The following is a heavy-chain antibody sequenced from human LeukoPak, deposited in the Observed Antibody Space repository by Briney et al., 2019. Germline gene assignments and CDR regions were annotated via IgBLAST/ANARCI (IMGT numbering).Heavy chain of an antibody. CDR2: IYPGDSDT. D-gene: IGHD2-2*01. CDR3: ARLLGYYSSPSCNGVWFDP. V-gene: IGHV5-51*01. Sequence: GESLKISCKGSGYSFTSYWIGWVLQMPGKGLEWMGMIYPGDSDTRYSPSFQGQVTISADKSISTAYLQWSSLKASDTAMYYCARLLGYYSSPSCNGVWFDPWGQGTLVTVSS. J-gene: IGHJ5*02. CDR1: GYSFTSYW.